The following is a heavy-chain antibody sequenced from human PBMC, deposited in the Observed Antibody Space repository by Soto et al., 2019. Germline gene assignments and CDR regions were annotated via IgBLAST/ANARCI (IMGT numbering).Heavy chain of an antibody. CDR2: IIPILGIA. CDR3: ARSRTYCSSTSCVRDAFDI. Sequence: QVQLVQSGAEVKKPGSSVKVSCKASGGTFSSYTISWVRQAPGQGLEWMGRIIPILGIANYAQKCQGRVTITGDKSTSTAYMGLSRLRSEDTAVYYCARSRTYCSSTSCVRDAFDIWGQGTMVTVSS. J-gene: IGHJ3*02. D-gene: IGHD2-2*01. CDR1: GGTFSSYT. V-gene: IGHV1-69*02.